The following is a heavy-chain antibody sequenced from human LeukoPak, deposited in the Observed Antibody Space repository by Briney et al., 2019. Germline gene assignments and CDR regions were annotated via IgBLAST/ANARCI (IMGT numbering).Heavy chain of an antibody. CDR2: IYSGGST. Sequence: GGSLRLSCAASGFTVSSNYMSWVRQAPGKGLEWVSVIYSGGSTYYADSVKGRFTISRDNSKNTLYLQMNSLRAEDTAVYYCAGASRRWLQSDWDMDVWGKGTTGTISS. CDR3: AGASRRWLQSDWDMDV. D-gene: IGHD5-24*01. CDR1: GFTVSSNY. V-gene: IGHV3-66*01. J-gene: IGHJ6*03.